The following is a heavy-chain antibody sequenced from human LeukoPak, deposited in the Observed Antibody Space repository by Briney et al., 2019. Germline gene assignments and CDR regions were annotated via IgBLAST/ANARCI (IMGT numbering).Heavy chain of an antibody. CDR3: ARVGATVATITYYYYYYMDV. Sequence: SETLSLTCTVSGGSISSYYWSWIRQPPGKGLEWIGYIYYSGSTNYNPSLKSRVTISVDTSKNQFSLKLSSATAADTAVYYCARVGATVATITYYYYYYMDVWGKGTTVTVSS. CDR2: IYYSGST. CDR1: GGSISSYY. J-gene: IGHJ6*03. D-gene: IGHD5-12*01. V-gene: IGHV4-59*01.